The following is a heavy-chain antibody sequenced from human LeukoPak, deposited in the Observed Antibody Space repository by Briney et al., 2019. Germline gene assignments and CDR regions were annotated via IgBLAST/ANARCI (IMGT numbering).Heavy chain of an antibody. V-gene: IGHV1-46*01. CDR1: GYTFINNW. CDR2: INPTGTTT. D-gene: IGHD1-26*01. CDR3: AKDLVGALSYFDY. J-gene: IGHJ4*02. Sequence: ASVKVSCKASGYTFINNWMHWVRQAPGQGLEWVGLINPTGTTTLYAQKFQGRVTLTRDMSTSTDYMELRSLKSEDTAVYYCAKDLVGALSYFDYWGQGTLVTVSS.